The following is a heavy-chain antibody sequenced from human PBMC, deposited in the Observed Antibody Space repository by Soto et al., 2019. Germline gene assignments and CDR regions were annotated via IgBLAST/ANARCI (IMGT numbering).Heavy chain of an antibody. CDR3: AGEGGGIQLWPPQSGFDP. CDR2: ISAYNGNT. D-gene: IGHD5-18*01. J-gene: IGHJ5*02. V-gene: IGHV1-18*01. Sequence: QVQLVQSGAEVKKPGASVKVSCKASGYTFTSYGISWVRQAPGQGLEWMGWISAYNGNTNYAQKLQGRVTMTTDTTTSQGYMGLGGLGFGEQAGFYWAGEGGGIQLWPPQSGFDPWGQGTLVTVSS. CDR1: GYTFTSYG.